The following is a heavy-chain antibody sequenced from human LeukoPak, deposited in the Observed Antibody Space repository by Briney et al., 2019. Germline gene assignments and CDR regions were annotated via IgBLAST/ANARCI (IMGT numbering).Heavy chain of an antibody. CDR1: GVSLSSYH. V-gene: IGHV4-59*01. CDR2: IYNSGST. CDR3: ARKDGDG. J-gene: IGHJ4*02. Sequence: SETLSLTCTVSGVSLSSYHWTWIRQPPGEGLEWIGHIYNSGSTNYNPSLRGRVTISLDTSKNQVSLKLNSVTAADTAMYYCARKDGDGWGQGTLVTVSS. D-gene: IGHD5-24*01.